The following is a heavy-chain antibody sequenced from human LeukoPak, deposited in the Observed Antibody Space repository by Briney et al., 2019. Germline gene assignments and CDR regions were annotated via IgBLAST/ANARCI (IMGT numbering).Heavy chain of an antibody. J-gene: IGHJ4*02. CDR3: ARDVYCSGGSCYSWFDY. D-gene: IGHD2-15*01. CDR2: ISYDGSNK. Sequence: GGSLRLSCAASGFTFSSFGMQWVRQAPGKGLEWVAVISYDGSNKYYADSVKGRFTISRDNSKNTLYLQMNSLRAEDTAVYYCARDVYCSGGSCYSWFDYWGQGTLVTVSS. CDR1: GFTFSSFG. V-gene: IGHV3-30*19.